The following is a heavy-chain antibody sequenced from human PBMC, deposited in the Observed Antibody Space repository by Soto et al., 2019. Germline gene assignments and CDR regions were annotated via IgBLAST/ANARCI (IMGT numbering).Heavy chain of an antibody. CDR3: AGLYYDILTGYLNWFDP. D-gene: IGHD3-9*01. Sequence: PSETLSLTCTVSGGSISSYYWSWIRQPPGKGLEWIGYIYYSGSTNYNPSLKSRVTISVDTSKNQFSLKLSSVTAADTAVYYCAGLYYDILTGYLNWFDPWGQGTLVTVSS. V-gene: IGHV4-59*08. J-gene: IGHJ5*02. CDR2: IYYSGST. CDR1: GGSISSYY.